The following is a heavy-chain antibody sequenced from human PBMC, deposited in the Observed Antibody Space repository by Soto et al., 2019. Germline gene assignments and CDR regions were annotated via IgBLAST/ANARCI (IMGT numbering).Heavy chain of an antibody. D-gene: IGHD6-19*01. CDR2: TDYSGNT. V-gene: IGHV4-59*08. J-gene: IGHJ4*02. CDR3: ARAVADPLYYLDY. CDR1: SDSISSYY. Sequence: QVQLQESGPGLVRPSETLSLTCTVSSDSISSYYWIWIRQSPGKGLEWIGYTDYSGNTNDNPSLKSRATIPGDTTKHQFSLRLSSVTAADTAVYYCARAVADPLYYLDYWGQGTLVTVSS.